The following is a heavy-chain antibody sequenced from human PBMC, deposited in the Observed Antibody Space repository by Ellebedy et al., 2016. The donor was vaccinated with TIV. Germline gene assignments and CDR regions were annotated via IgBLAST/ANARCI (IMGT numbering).Heavy chain of an antibody. J-gene: IGHJ3*02. CDR2: ISYDGTDK. CDR1: GFTFSSYS. CDR3: ASGAYDI. V-gene: IGHV3-30-3*01. Sequence: GESLKISCAASGFTFSSYSMHWVRQAPGKGLEWVAAISYDGTDKYYADSLKGRFTISRDNAKISLYLQMNSLTAEDTAVYYCASGAYDIWGQGTMVTVSS.